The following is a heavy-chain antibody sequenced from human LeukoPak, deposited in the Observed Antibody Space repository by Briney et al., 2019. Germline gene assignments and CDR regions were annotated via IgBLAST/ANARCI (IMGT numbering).Heavy chain of an antibody. J-gene: IGHJ4*02. D-gene: IGHD6-19*01. CDR2: IYTSGST. Sequence: NPGGSLRLSCTPSGFSFSNNYMNWVRQAPGKGLEWVGRIYTSGSTNYNPSLKSRVTMSVDTSKNQFSLKLSPVTAADTAVYYCARVSGGWYDVDLTFDYWGQGTLVTVSS. CDR1: GFSFSNNY. V-gene: IGHV4-4*07. CDR3: ARVSGGWYDVDLTFDY.